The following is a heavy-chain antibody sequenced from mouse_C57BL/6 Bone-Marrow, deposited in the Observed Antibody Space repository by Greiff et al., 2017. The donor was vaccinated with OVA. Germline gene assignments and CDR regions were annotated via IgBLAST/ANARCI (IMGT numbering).Heavy chain of an antibody. V-gene: IGHV1-82*01. CDR2: IYPGDGDT. CDR3: ARQGWLRLDY. D-gene: IGHD2-2*01. Sequence: VHLVESGPELVKPGASVKISCKASGYAFSSSWMNWVKQRPGKGLEWIGRIYPGDGDTNYNGKFKGKATLTADKSSSTAYMQLSSLTSEDSAVYFCARQGWLRLDYWGQGTTLTVSS. J-gene: IGHJ2*01. CDR1: GYAFSSSW.